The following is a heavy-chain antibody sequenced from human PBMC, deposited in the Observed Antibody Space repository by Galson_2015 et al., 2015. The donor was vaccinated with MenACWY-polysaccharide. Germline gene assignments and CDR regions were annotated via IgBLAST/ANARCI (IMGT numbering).Heavy chain of an antibody. CDR2: MNPNSGNI. Sequence: SVNFSCKASGYTCTSYEIIWVHQSPGQGLEWMGWMNPNSGNIGYAQKFLGKFTMTRDTSIGTAYMELNDLRPEHTAVYYCARAGYKASDYWGQGTLVTVSS. J-gene: IGHJ4*02. CDR1: GYTCTSYE. CDR3: ARAGYKASDY. D-gene: IGHD5-18*01. V-gene: IGHV1-8*01.